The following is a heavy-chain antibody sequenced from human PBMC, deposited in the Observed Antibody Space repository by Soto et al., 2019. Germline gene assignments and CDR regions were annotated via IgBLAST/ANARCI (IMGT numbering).Heavy chain of an antibody. CDR2: ISTTSFTI. V-gene: IGHV3-48*02. D-gene: IGHD2-15*01. Sequence: HPGGSLRLSCVASGFSFSTYDMDWVRQAPGKAPEWIAHISTTSFTIYYADSVKGRFTISRDNVRNSLYLEMKSLRDEDTAVYYCARDRCFDGSCYSASDFWGQGIQVTVSS. J-gene: IGHJ4*02. CDR1: GFSFSTYD. CDR3: ARDRCFDGSCYSASDF.